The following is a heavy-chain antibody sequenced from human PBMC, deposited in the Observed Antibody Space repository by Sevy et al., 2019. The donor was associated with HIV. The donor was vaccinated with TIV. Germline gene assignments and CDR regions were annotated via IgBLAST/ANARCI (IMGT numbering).Heavy chain of an antibody. V-gene: IGHV3-7*01. CDR2: IKQDGSEK. J-gene: IGHJ3*01. D-gene: IGHD5-18*01. CDR3: ARQSGVLDLDTSMPDAFDL. CDR1: GFTLSSYW. Sequence: GGSLRLSCAGSGFTLSSYWMSWVRQAPGRGLEWVANIKQDGSEKYYVDSVKGRFTISRDNAENSMYLQMNSLRDEDTAMYYCARQSGVLDLDTSMPDAFDLLVRVTMVTVSS.